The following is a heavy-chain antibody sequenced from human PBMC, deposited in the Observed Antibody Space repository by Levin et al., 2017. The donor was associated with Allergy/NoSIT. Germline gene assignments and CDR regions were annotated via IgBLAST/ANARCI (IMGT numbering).Heavy chain of an antibody. CDR3: ARDASRKFFNWIDP. V-gene: IGHV4-59*01. Sequence: SETLSLTCTVSGGSISTYYWSWIRQPPGKGLEWIGYVYYSGGTTYNPSLKSRVTILVDTSKNQFSLKLRSVTAADTAVYFCARDASRKFFNWIDPWGQGILVTVSS. CDR2: VYYSGGT. J-gene: IGHJ5*02. D-gene: IGHD1-14*01. CDR1: GGSISTYY.